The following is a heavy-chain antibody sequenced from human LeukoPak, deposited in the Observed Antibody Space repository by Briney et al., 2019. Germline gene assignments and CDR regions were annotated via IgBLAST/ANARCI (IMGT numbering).Heavy chain of an antibody. Sequence: PSETLSLTCAAYGGSFSGYYWSWIRQPAGKGLEWIGRIYISGSTNYNPSLESRVTMSVDTSKNQFSLKLSSVTAADTAVYYCARDRGTWNDDGFDYWGQGTLVTVSS. D-gene: IGHD1-1*01. V-gene: IGHV4-4*07. CDR2: IYISGST. CDR3: ARDRGTWNDDGFDY. CDR1: GGSFSGYY. J-gene: IGHJ4*02.